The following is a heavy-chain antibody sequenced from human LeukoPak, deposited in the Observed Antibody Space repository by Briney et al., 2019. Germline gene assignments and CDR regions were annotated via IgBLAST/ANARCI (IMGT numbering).Heavy chain of an antibody. J-gene: IGHJ4*02. V-gene: IGHV1-18*01. CDR1: GYTFTSYG. D-gene: IGHD5-18*01. CDR2: ISAYNGNT. CDR3: AREPRSQLWFVFIS. Sequence: ASVKVSCKASGYTFTSYGISWVRQAPGQGLEWMGWISAYNGNTNYAQKLQGRVTMTTDTSTSTAYMELRSLRSDDTAVYYCAREPRSQLWFVFISWGQGTLVTVSS.